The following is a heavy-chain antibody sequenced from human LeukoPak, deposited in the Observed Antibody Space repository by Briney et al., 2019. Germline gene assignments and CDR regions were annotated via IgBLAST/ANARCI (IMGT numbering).Heavy chain of an antibody. D-gene: IGHD3-10*01. CDR2: ISSSSSYI. J-gene: IGHJ4*02. CDR1: GFTFSSYS. CDR3: ARDCWDYGSGSYCGIDY. Sequence: PGGSLRLSCAASGFTFSSYSMNLVRQAPGKGLELVSSISSSSSYIYYPDSVKGRFTISRDNAKNSLYLQMNSLRAEDTAVYYCARDCWDYGSGSYCGIDYWGQGTLVTVSS. V-gene: IGHV3-21*01.